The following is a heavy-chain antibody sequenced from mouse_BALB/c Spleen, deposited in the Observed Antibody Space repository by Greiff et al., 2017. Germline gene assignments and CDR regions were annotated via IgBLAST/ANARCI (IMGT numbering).Heavy chain of an antibody. V-gene: IGHV1-7*01. CDR3: ASGNFYFDY. Sequence: VQLQQSGAELAKPGASVKMSCKASGYTFTSYWMHWVKQRPGQGLEWIGYINPSTGYTEYNQKFKDKATLTADKSSSTAYMQLSSLTSEDSAVYYCASGNFYFDYWGQGTTLTVSS. CDR2: INPSTGYT. J-gene: IGHJ2*01. D-gene: IGHD2-1*01. CDR1: GYTFTSYW.